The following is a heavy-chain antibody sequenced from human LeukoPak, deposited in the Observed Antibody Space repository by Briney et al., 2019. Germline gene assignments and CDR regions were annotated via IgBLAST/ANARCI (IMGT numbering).Heavy chain of an antibody. CDR3: ARIYGDYAGYYFDY. J-gene: IGHJ4*02. CDR2: INWKGDRA. CDR1: GFTFDDYG. D-gene: IGHD4-17*01. V-gene: IGHV3-20*04. Sequence: GGSLRLSCAASGFTFDDYGMSWVRQAPGKGLEWVSGINWKGDRAYYVDSVKGRFTISRDNAKNSLYLQMNSLRAEDRAVYYCARIYGDYAGYYFDYWGQGTLVTVSS.